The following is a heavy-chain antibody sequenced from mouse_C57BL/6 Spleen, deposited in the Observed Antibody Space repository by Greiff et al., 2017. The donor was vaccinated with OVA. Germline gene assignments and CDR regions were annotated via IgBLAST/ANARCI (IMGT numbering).Heavy chain of an antibody. V-gene: IGHV1-50*01. J-gene: IGHJ1*03. Sequence: QVQLQQPGAELVKPGASVKLSCKASGYTFTSYWMQWVKQRPGQGLEWIGEIDPSDSYTNSNQKFKGKATLTVDTSSSTAYMQLSSLTSEDSAVYYCAKAYYYGSSPRWYFDVWGTGTTVTVSS. CDR2: IDPSDSYT. CDR3: AKAYYYGSSPRWYFDV. CDR1: GYTFTSYW. D-gene: IGHD1-1*01.